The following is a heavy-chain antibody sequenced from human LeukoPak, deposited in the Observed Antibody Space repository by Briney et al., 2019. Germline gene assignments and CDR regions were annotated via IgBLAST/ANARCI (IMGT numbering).Heavy chain of an antibody. D-gene: IGHD3-22*01. J-gene: IGHJ6*03. CDR3: ARDLNYDDGTSKYYYYMDV. CDR1: GYTFSDYY. Sequence: ASVKVSCKASGYTFSDYYIHWVRQAPGQGLEWMGWINPNSGGTNSAQKFQGRVTMTRDTSISTAYMELSRLRSDDTAVYFCARDLNYDDGTSKYYYYMDVWGKGTTVTVSS. V-gene: IGHV1-2*02. CDR2: INPNSGGT.